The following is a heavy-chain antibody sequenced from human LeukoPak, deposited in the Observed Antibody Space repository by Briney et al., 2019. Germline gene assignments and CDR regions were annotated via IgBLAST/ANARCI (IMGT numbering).Heavy chain of an antibody. CDR3: ANGYRSSWSSAGFVY. CDR2: ISGSGGST. Sequence: GGSLRLSCAASGFTFSSYAMSWVRQAPGKGLEWVSAISGSGGSTYYADSVKGRFTISRDNSKNTLYLQMNSLRAEDTAVYYCANGYRSSWSSAGFVYWGQGTLVTVSS. CDR1: GFTFSSYA. J-gene: IGHJ4*02. D-gene: IGHD6-13*01. V-gene: IGHV3-23*01.